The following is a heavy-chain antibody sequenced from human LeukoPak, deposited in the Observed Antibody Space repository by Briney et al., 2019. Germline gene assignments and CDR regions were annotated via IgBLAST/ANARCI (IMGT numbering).Heavy chain of an antibody. V-gene: IGHV3-20*04. Sequence: GGSLRLSCAASGFTFDDYGMTWVCQTPGKGLEWVSTINWNSGSTAYADSVKGRFTISRDNAKNSLYLQMNSLRAEDAAVYYCAKEDCSGGRCYSLHYWGQGTLVTVSS. CDR2: INWNSGST. J-gene: IGHJ4*02. D-gene: IGHD2-15*01. CDR3: AKEDCSGGRCYSLHY. CDR1: GFTFDDYG.